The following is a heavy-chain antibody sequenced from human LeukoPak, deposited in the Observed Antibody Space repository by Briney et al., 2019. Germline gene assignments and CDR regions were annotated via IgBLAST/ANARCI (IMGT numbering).Heavy chain of an antibody. V-gene: IGHV3-23*01. J-gene: IGHJ4*02. CDR3: AKVSQSQWLPGYFDY. D-gene: IGHD5-24*01. Sequence: PGGSLRLSCAASGFTFSSYAMSWVRQAPGKGLEWVSAISGSGGSTYYADSVKGRFTISRDNSKNTLYLQMNSLRAEDTAVYYCAKVSQSQWLPGYFDYWGQGTLVTVSS. CDR1: GFTFSSYA. CDR2: ISGSGGST.